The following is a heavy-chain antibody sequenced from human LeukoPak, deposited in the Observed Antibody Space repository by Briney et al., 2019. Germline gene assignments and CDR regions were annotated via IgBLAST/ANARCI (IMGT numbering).Heavy chain of an antibody. CDR3: ARRAGDRFPFYYFDY. Sequence: GRSLRLSCAASGFTFSSYCMSWVRQAPGKGLEWVSSISSSSSYIYYADSVKGRFTISRDKAKNSLYLRMNSQRAEHLAVYSCARRAGDRFPFYYFDYWGQGTLVTVSS. J-gene: IGHJ4*02. D-gene: IGHD4-17*01. CDR1: GFTFSSYC. CDR2: ISSSSSYI. V-gene: IGHV3-21*01.